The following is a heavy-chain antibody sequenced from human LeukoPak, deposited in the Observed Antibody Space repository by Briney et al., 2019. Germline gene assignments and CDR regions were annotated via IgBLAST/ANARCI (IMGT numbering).Heavy chain of an antibody. V-gene: IGHV3-21*01. J-gene: IGHJ5*02. D-gene: IGHD3-22*01. Sequence: GGSLRLSCAASGFTFSSYSMNWVRQAPGKGLEWVSSISSSSGYIYYADSVKGRFTISRDNAKTSLYLQMNSLRAEDTAVYYCAVFDMTVVDITPWGQGTLVTVSS. CDR3: AVFDMTVVDITP. CDR2: ISSSSGYI. CDR1: GFTFSSYS.